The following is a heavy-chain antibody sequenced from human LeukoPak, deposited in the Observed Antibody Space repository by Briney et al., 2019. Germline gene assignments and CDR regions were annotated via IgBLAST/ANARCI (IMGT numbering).Heavy chain of an antibody. Sequence: PSETLSLTCTVSGGSISSSNYYWSWIRQPAGKGLEYIGRIYNTGITNYNPSLKSRVTMSVDTSKNQFSLRLNSVTAADTAVYYCARYEAVAGVFDYWGQGTLVTVSS. CDR3: ARYEAVAGVFDY. J-gene: IGHJ4*02. CDR1: GGSISSSNYY. CDR2: IYNTGIT. D-gene: IGHD6-19*01. V-gene: IGHV4-61*02.